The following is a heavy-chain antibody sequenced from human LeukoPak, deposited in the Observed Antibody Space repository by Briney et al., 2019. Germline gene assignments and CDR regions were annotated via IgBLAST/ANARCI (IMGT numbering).Heavy chain of an antibody. Sequence: SETLSLTCTVSGGSISSSSYYWGWIRQPPGKGLEWIGSIYYSGSTYYNPSLKSRVTISVDTSKNQFSLKLSSVTAADTAVYYCARVGYYGSGSYPFDYWGQGTLVTVSS. J-gene: IGHJ4*02. CDR2: IYYSGST. CDR3: ARVGYYGSGSYPFDY. CDR1: GGSISSSSYY. D-gene: IGHD3-10*01. V-gene: IGHV4-39*07.